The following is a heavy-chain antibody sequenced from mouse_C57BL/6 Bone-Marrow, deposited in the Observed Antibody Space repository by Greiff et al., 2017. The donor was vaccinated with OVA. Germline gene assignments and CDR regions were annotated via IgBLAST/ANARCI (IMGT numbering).Heavy chain of an antibody. J-gene: IGHJ3*01. Sequence: EVKVVESGGGLVQSGRSLRLSCATSGFTFSDFYMEWVRQAPGKGLEWIAASRNKANDYTTEYSASVKGRFIVSRDTSQSILYLQMNALRAEDTAIYYCARDELTAPFAYWGQGTLVTVSA. CDR3: ARDELTAPFAY. V-gene: IGHV7-1*01. D-gene: IGHD4-1*01. CDR1: GFTFSDFY. CDR2: SRNKANDYTT.